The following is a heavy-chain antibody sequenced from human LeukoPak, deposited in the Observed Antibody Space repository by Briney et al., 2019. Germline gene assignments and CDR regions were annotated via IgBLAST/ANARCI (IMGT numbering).Heavy chain of an antibody. CDR3: ARDVVPAAITGGWFDP. CDR2: INHSGST. CDR1: GGSFSGYY. D-gene: IGHD2-2*02. V-gene: IGHV4-34*01. Sequence: SETLSLTCAVYGGSFSGYYWSWIRQPPGKGLEWIGEINHSGSTNYNPSLKSRVTISVDTSKNQFSLKLSSVTAADTPVYYCARDVVPAAITGGWFDPWGQGTLVTVSS. J-gene: IGHJ5*02.